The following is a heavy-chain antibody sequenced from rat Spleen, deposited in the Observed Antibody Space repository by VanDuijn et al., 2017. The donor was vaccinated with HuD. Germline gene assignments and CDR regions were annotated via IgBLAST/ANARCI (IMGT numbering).Heavy chain of an antibody. CDR2: INSAGST. D-gene: IGHD1-3*01. Sequence: EVQLQESGPGLVKPSQSLSLTCSVTGYSITSSYRWNWIRKFPGNKLEWMGYINSAGSTNYNPSLKSRISITRDTSKNQFFLQVNSVTTEDTATYYCAKTTVAYYYVMDAWGQGASGTVSS. CDR3: AKTTVAYYYVMDA. CDR1: GYSITSSYR. V-gene: IGHV3-3*01. J-gene: IGHJ4*01.